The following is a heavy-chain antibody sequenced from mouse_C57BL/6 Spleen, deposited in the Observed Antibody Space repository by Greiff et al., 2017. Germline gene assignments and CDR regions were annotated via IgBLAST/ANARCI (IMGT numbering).Heavy chain of an antibody. CDR3: AKRDYYGSSYAMDY. J-gene: IGHJ4*01. CDR2: IWRGGST. Sequence: VQLQQSGPGLVQPSQSLSITCTVSGFSLTSYGVHWVRQSPGKGLEWLGVIWRGGSTDYNAAFMSRLSSTKDNSKSQVFFKMNSLQADDTAIYYCAKRDYYGSSYAMDYGGQGTSVTVSS. D-gene: IGHD1-1*01. CDR1: GFSLTSYG. V-gene: IGHV2-5*01.